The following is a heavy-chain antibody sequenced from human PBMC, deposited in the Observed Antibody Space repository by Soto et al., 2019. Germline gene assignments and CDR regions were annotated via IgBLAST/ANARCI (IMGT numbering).Heavy chain of an antibody. Sequence: EVQLVQSGPEMRKPGESLRISCQSVGYTFTAYWIAWVRQMPGKGLEWMGIIFPGDSEIRYSPSFRGHVTISADKSISTAYLQWSSLQASDTAMYYCARPLYTAYCTDGGCYSYDYWGQGTPVTVSS. CDR2: IFPGDSEI. V-gene: IGHV5-51*01. CDR1: GYTFTAYW. D-gene: IGHD2-8*01. J-gene: IGHJ4*02. CDR3: ARPLYTAYCTDGGCYSYDY.